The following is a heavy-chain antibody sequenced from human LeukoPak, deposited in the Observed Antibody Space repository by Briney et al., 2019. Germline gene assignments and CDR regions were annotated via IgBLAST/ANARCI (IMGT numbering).Heavy chain of an antibody. Sequence: GGSLRLSCAASGFTFSSYAMHWVRQAPGKGLEWVAVISYDGSNKYYADSVKGRFTISRDNSKNTLHLQMNSLRAEDTAVYYCARDLDYGGNSEVGYWGQGTLVTVSS. CDR3: ARDLDYGGNSEVGY. J-gene: IGHJ4*02. V-gene: IGHV3-30-3*01. CDR2: ISYDGSNK. D-gene: IGHD4-23*01. CDR1: GFTFSSYA.